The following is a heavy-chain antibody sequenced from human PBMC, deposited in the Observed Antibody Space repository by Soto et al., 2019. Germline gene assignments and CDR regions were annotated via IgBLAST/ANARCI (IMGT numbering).Heavy chain of an antibody. J-gene: IGHJ6*02. CDR1: GITFSSYW. V-gene: IGHV3-7*04. D-gene: IGHD2-2*01. CDR2: IKQDGSEK. Sequence: PERSLRLSCAASGITFSSYWMSWVRQAPGKGLEWVANIKQDGSEKYYVDSVKGRFTISRDNAKNSLYLKMNGLRAEDTAVYYCARDFYQLPSYYYGMDVWGQGTTVTVSS. CDR3: ARDFYQLPSYYYGMDV.